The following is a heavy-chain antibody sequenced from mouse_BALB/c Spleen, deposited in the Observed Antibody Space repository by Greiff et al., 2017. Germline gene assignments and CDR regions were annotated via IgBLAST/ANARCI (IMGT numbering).Heavy chain of an antibody. V-gene: IGHV3-2*02. J-gene: IGHJ3*01. CDR2: ISYSGST. CDR3: AREEYGNYVAAY. CDR1: GYSITSDYA. D-gene: IGHD2-10*02. Sequence: EVQLQQSGPGLVKPSQSLSLTCTVTGYSITSDYAWNWIRQFPGNKLEWMGYISYSGSTSYNPSLKSRISITRDTSKNQFFLQLNSVTTEDTATYYCAREEYGNYVAAYWGQGTLVTVSA.